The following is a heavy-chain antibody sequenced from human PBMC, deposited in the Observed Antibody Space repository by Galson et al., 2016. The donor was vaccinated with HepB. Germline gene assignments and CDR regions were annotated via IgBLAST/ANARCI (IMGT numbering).Heavy chain of an antibody. CDR3: ARVRSGYSGYANPYYYGMDV. J-gene: IGHJ6*02. Sequence: CAISGDSVSSKSAAWNWIRHSPSRGLEWLGRTYYRSKWYNDYALSVRRRITINPDTSKNQFSLQLNSVTPEDTAVYYCARVRSGYSGYANPYYYGMDVWGQGTTVTVSS. CDR2: TYYRSKWYN. CDR1: GDSVSSKSAA. V-gene: IGHV6-1*01. D-gene: IGHD5-12*01.